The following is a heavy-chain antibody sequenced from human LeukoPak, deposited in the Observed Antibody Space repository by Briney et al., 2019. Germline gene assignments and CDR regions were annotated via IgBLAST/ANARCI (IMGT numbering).Heavy chain of an antibody. J-gene: IGHJ5*02. D-gene: IGHD5-24*01. CDR2: ISSSSSYI. CDR1: GFTFSNYD. Sequence: GGSLRLSCAASGFTFSNYDMHWVRQAPGKGLEWVSAISSSSSYIYYADSIKGRFTISRDNAENSLYLQMNSLRAVDTAVYFCARGKEKATITALDTWGQGTLVTVSS. CDR3: ARGKEKATITALDT. V-gene: IGHV3-21*01.